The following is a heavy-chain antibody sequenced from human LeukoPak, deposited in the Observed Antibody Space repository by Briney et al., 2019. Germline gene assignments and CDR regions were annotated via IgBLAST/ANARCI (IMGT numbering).Heavy chain of an antibody. D-gene: IGHD3-10*01. V-gene: IGHV5-51*01. CDR1: GYSFTSYW. CDR3: ARPGRAGAFDI. CDR2: IYPGDSDT. J-gene: IGHJ3*02. Sequence: GESPKISCKGSGYSFTSYWNGWGRQMPGEGLEWMGIIYPGDSDTRYSPSFQGQVTISPDKSISTAYLQGSSLKASDTAMYYCARPGRAGAFDIWGQGTMVTVSS.